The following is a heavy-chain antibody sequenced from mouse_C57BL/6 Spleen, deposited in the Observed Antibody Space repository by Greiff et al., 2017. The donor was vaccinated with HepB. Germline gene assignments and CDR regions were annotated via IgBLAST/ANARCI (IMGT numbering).Heavy chain of an antibody. Sequence: QVQLQQSGAELVMPGASVKLSCKASGYTFTSYWMHWVKQRPGQGLEWIGEIDPSDSYTNYNQTFKGKSTLTVDKSSSTAYMQLSSLTSEDSAVYDCARSDGTAWFAYWGRGTLVTGSA. V-gene: IGHV1-69*01. D-gene: IGHD4-1*01. CDR1: GYTFTSYW. CDR2: IDPSDSYT. J-gene: IGHJ3*01. CDR3: ARSDGTAWFAY.